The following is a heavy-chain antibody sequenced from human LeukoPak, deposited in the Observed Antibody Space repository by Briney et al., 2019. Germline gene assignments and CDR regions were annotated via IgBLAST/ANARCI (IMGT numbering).Heavy chain of an antibody. CDR1: GSTFSSYS. CDR3: ARARGAAGTGPIDY. J-gene: IGHJ4*02. CDR2: ISSSSSYI. Sequence: GGSLRLSCGASGSTFSSYSMNWVRQAPGKGLEWVSSISSSSSYIYYADSVKGRFTISRDNAKKSLYLQMNSLRAEDTAVYYCARARGAAGTGPIDYWGRGTLVTVSS. D-gene: IGHD6-13*01. V-gene: IGHV3-21*01.